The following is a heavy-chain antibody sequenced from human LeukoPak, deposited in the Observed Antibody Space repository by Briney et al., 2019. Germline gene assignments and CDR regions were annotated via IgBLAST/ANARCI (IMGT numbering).Heavy chain of an antibody. CDR3: VRDRLLESQNNWFDP. Sequence: PSETLSLTCTVSGGSISSYYWSWIRQPAGKGLEWIGRIYTSGSTNYNPSLKSRVTMSVDTSKNQFSLKLSSVTAADTAVYYCVRDRLLESQNNWFDPWGQGTLVTVSS. D-gene: IGHD2-15*01. V-gene: IGHV4-4*07. CDR2: IYTSGST. CDR1: GGSISSYY. J-gene: IGHJ5*02.